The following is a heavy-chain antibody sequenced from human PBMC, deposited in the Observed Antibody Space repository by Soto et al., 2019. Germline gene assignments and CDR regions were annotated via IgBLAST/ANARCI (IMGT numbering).Heavy chain of an antibody. CDR2: ISYDGSNK. CDR1: GFTFSSYA. J-gene: IGHJ6*02. D-gene: IGHD6-6*01. V-gene: IGHV3-30-3*01. Sequence: GGSLRLSCAASGFTFSSYAMHWVHQAPGKGLEWVAVISYDGSNKYYADSVKGRFTISRDNSKNTLYLQMNSLRAEDTAVYYCARELYSSSSMVSVRGYYYYYYGMDVWGQGTTVTV. CDR3: ARELYSSSSMVSVRGYYYYYYGMDV.